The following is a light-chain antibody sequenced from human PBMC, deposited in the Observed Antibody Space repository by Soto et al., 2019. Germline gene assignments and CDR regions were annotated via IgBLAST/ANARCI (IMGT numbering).Light chain of an antibody. V-gene: IGLV1-40*01. Sequence: QSVLTQPPSVSGPPGQRVTISCTRGSSNIGAGNDAQWYQQLPGTAPKLLIFGNNNRPSGVPDRFSGSKSGTSASLAISGLQAEDEADYYCQSYDSSLRGYVFGTGTKLTVL. J-gene: IGLJ1*01. CDR3: QSYDSSLRGYV. CDR2: GNN. CDR1: SSNIGAGND.